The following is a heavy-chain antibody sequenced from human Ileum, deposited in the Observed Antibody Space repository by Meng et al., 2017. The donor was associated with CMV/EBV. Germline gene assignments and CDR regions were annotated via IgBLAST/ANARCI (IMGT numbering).Heavy chain of an antibody. D-gene: IGHD2-8*01. J-gene: IGHJ3*02. CDR3: ARGGYCTTTTCYYLNAFDI. V-gene: IGHV3-48*03. CDR2: ISSRDSIR. Sequence: GSLRLSCAASGFTFSSHEMNWVRQAPGKGLEWVAYISSRDSIRYYADSVKGRFTISRDNAKNSLYLQMNSLRGEDTAVYYCARGGYCTTTTCYYLNAFDIWGQGTMVTVSS. CDR1: GFTFSSHE.